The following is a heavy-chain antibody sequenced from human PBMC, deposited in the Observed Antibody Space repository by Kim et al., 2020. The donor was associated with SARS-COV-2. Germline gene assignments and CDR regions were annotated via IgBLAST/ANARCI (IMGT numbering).Heavy chain of an antibody. D-gene: IGHD6-19*01. J-gene: IGHJ3*02. CDR2: IYLGDSET. CDR1: GYSFSSYW. CDR3: ARQAPVAGRGHGAFDI. Sequence: GESLKISCKGSGYSFSSYWIGWVRQMPGKGLEWMGIIYLGDSETRYSPSFQGQVTISADRSISTAYVQWSRLKAPDSAMYYCARQAPVAGRGHGAFDIWGQGTMVTVSS. V-gene: IGHV5-51*01.